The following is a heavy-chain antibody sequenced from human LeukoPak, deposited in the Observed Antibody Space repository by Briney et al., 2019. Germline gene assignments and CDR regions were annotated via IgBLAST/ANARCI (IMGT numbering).Heavy chain of an antibody. J-gene: IGHJ4*02. D-gene: IGHD3-22*01. CDR1: GLTFRNYA. Sequence: GTSLRLSCAASGLTFRNYAMHGAPGAPAGGLEWVTVIWFDGNEKYYAASVMGRFTISRDSSENTLYLQMSGLRTEDTAVYYCARVNGANSGYYYTLALWGQGTPVTVSS. CDR3: ARVNGANSGYYYTLAL. CDR2: IWFDGNEK. V-gene: IGHV3-33*01.